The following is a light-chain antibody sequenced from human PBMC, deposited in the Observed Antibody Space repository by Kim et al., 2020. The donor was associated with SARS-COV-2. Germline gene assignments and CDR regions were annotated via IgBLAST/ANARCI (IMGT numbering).Light chain of an antibody. V-gene: IGKV1-39*01. CDR1: QSIGNY. Sequence: SVGDRVTITFRASQSIGNYLNWYQLKPGKAPKLLVHAASSLQNGVPSMFSGSGSGTDFTLTISGLQPEDFTTYSCQQSYSTPQITFGPGTRLEIK. CDR3: QQSYSTPQIT. CDR2: AAS. J-gene: IGKJ5*01.